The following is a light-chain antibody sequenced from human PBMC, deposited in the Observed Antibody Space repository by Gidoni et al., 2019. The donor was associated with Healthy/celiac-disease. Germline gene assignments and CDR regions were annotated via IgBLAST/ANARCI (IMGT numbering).Light chain of an antibody. J-gene: IGLJ2*01. Sequence: QSVLTQPPSVSGPPGQRVTISCTRSSSNIGAGYDVHWYQQLPGTAPKLLIYGNSNRPSGVPDRFSGSKSGTSASLAITGLQAEDEADYYCQSYDSSLSVLVFGGGTKLTVL. V-gene: IGLV1-40*01. CDR3: QSYDSSLSVLV. CDR1: SSNIGAGYD. CDR2: GNS.